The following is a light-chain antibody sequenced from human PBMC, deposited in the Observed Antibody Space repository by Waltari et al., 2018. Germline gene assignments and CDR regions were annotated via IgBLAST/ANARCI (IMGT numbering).Light chain of an antibody. CDR2: GAS. Sequence: EIVLTQSPGTLSLSPGERATLSCRASQPIAGRYLAWFQQRPGQAPRLLIYGASHRATDIPDRFSGSGSGTDFTLTISRLEPEDFAVFYCQHYGISSWTFGQGTNVEIK. J-gene: IGKJ1*01. CDR1: QPIAGRY. CDR3: QHYGISSWT. V-gene: IGKV3-20*01.